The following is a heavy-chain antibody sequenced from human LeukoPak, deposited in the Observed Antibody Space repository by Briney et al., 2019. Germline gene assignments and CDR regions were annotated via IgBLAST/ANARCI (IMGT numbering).Heavy chain of an antibody. J-gene: IGHJ3*02. D-gene: IGHD6-19*01. CDR1: GGSIGSYY. CDR2: MYNKGSI. V-gene: IGHV4-59*01. Sequence: SETLSVTCTVSGGSIGSYYWSWIPQPPGKGLEWIGYMYNKGSISYNPSLKCRVTISVDTSKNQFSLKVRSVTAADTAVYYCARDRPGIAVAGDALDIWGQGTMVTISS. CDR3: ARDRPGIAVAGDALDI.